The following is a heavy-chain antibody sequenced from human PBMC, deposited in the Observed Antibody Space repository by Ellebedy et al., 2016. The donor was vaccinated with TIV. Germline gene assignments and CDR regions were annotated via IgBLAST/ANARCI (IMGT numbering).Heavy chain of an antibody. CDR3: AKSSSSWYDYYGMDV. D-gene: IGHD6-13*01. Sequence: PGGSLRLSCAASGFTFSSYAMSWVRQAPGKGLEWVSAISGSGGSTYYADYVKGQFSISRDKSKNTLYLQMNSLSDEDTAVYYCAKSSSSWYDYYGMDVWGQGTTVTVSS. CDR1: GFTFSSYA. CDR2: ISGSGGST. V-gene: IGHV3-23*01. J-gene: IGHJ6*02.